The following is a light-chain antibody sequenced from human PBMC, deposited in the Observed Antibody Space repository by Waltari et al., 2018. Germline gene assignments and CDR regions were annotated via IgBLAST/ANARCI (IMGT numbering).Light chain of an antibody. J-gene: IGLJ3*02. CDR3: NSFTNDNTWV. CDR2: DVS. Sequence: QSALTQPASVSGSPGQSIAISCTGTSNDVXXYNYVSWYRQHPGKAPKLLIHDVSQRPSGFSDRVSGSKSGNTASLTISGLQDEDEADYYCNSFTNDNTWVFGGGTKLTVL. CDR1: SNDVXXYNY. V-gene: IGLV2-14*01.